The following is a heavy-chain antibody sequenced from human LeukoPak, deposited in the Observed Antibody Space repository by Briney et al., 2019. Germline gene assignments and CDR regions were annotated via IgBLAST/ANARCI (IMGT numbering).Heavy chain of an antibody. Sequence: SETLSLTCTVSGGSINSYYWSWIRQPPGKGLEWIGYIYYSGSTNYNPSLKSRVTISVDTSKNQFSLRLSSATAADTAVYYCARGKISGDAFDIWGQGTMVTVSS. D-gene: IGHD1-26*01. CDR1: GGSINSYY. J-gene: IGHJ3*02. CDR2: IYYSGST. CDR3: ARGKISGDAFDI. V-gene: IGHV4-59*08.